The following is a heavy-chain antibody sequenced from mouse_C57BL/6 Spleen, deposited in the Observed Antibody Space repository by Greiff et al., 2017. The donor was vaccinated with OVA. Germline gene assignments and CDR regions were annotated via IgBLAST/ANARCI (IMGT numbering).Heavy chain of an antibody. V-gene: IGHV3-6*01. CDR1: GYSITSGSY. D-gene: IGHD1-1*01. CDR3: AREREYDGSSHGYFDV. J-gene: IGHJ1*03. CDR2: ISYDGSN. Sequence: VQLKESGPGLVKPSQSLSLTCSVTGYSITSGSYWHCIRQFPGNQLEWMCYISYDGSNNYNPSLNNRISITRDTSKNQFFLKLNSVTTEDTATYYCAREREYDGSSHGYFDVWGTGTTVTVSS.